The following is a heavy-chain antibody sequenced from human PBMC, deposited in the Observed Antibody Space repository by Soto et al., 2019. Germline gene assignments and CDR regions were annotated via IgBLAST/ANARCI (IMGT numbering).Heavy chain of an antibody. CDR1: GFSVRTSG. Sequence: QVQLVESGGGVVQPVRSLRLSCAASGFSVRTSGMHWVRQAPGKGLEWVALIWNDGNNKVYADSVKGRFTISNDNSQNTIYLQMDSLRGEDTALYYCARDDNLQGNAFDVWGQGTMVTVSS. J-gene: IGHJ3*01. CDR2: IWNDGNNK. V-gene: IGHV3-33*01. D-gene: IGHD3-10*01. CDR3: ARDDNLQGNAFDV.